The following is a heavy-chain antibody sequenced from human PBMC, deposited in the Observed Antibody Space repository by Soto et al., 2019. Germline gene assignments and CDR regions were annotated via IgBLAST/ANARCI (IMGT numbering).Heavy chain of an antibody. CDR1: GYSFTNYG. Sequence: QDQLVQSGVEVKKPGASVKVSCKASGYSFTNYGITWVRQAPGQGFEWMGWISDYNGNTNYAQKFQGRVTLTTDASTNTAYLELRSLRSDDTAVYYCARDRGVAPPVAGNTHYYYYMDVWGKGTTVTVSS. CDR2: ISDYNGNT. V-gene: IGHV1-18*01. J-gene: IGHJ6*03. D-gene: IGHD1-1*01. CDR3: ARDRGVAPPVAGNTHYYYYMDV.